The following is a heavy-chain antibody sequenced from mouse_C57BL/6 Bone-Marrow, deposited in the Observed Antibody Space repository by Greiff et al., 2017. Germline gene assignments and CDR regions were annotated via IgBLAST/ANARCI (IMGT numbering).Heavy chain of an antibody. D-gene: IGHD3-1*01. J-gene: IGHJ4*01. CDR1: GYTFTSYW. CDR2: IDPSDSYT. CDR3: ARHSSGAMDY. V-gene: IGHV1-59*01. Sequence: QVQLQQPGAELVRPGTSVTLSCTASGYTFTSYWMHWVQQRPGQGLEWIGVIDPSDSYTNYNQKFKGKATLTVDTSSSTAYMQLSSLTSEDAAVYYCARHSSGAMDYWGQGTSVTVAS.